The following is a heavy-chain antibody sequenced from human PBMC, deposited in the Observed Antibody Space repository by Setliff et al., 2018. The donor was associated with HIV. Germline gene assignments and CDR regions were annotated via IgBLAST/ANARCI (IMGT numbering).Heavy chain of an antibody. CDR1: GYVFTDYD. Sequence: ASVKVSCKASGYVFTDYDIFWVRQAPGRGLEWIGWISGNNANTNYAQKLQGRVTMTTDTSTSTAYMELRSLRSDDTAVYYCARRVPPIPSGDLDYWGQGTLVTVSS. CDR2: ISGNNANT. D-gene: IGHD4-17*01. V-gene: IGHV1-18*01. J-gene: IGHJ4*02. CDR3: ARRVPPIPSGDLDY.